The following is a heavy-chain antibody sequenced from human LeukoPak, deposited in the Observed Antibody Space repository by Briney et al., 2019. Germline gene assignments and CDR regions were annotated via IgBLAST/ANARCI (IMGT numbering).Heavy chain of an antibody. J-gene: IGHJ4*02. V-gene: IGHV3-33*06. Sequence: GRYLRLSCAASGFTFSSYGMHWVRQAPGKGLEWVAVIWYDGSNKYYADSVKGRFTISRDNSKNTLYLQMNSLRAEDTAVYYCAKGPSYGYNFGHFDYWGQGTLVTVSS. CDR1: GFTFSSYG. CDR3: AKGPSYGYNFGHFDY. D-gene: IGHD5-24*01. CDR2: IWYDGSNK.